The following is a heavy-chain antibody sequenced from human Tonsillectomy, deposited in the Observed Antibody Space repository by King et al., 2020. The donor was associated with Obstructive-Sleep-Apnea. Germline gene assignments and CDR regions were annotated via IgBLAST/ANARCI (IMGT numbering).Heavy chain of an antibody. J-gene: IGHJ4*02. CDR3: AKDQSGTSLLIGYFDY. D-gene: IGHD1-1*01. V-gene: IGHV3-9*01. CDR1: GFTFDDYA. CDR2: ISWNSDNI. Sequence: QLVQSGGGLVQPGRSLRLSCAASGFTFDDYAMHWVRQVPGRCLEWVSGISWNSDNIDYADSVRGRFTISRDNAKNSLFLQMSSLRPEDTALYYCAKDQSGTSLLIGYFDYWGQGTLVTVSS.